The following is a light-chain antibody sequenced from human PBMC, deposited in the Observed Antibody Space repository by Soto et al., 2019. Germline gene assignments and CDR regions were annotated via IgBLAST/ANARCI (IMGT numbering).Light chain of an antibody. V-gene: IGKV3-20*01. CDR2: GAS. CDR3: LQYGTPWWT. Sequence: EIVLTQSPGTLSLSPGERVTLSCGASQSIPANYLAWYQQKPGQAPRLLIYGASNRATGIPDRFSGSGSGTDFTLTVSRLEPEDFAVYFCLQYGTPWWTFVQAARVEIK. J-gene: IGKJ1*01. CDR1: QSIPANY.